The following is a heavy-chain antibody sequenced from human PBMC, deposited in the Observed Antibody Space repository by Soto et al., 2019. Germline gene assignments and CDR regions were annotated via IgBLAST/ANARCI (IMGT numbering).Heavy chain of an antibody. V-gene: IGHV1-46*01. CDR2: INPSTGTT. D-gene: IGHD3-10*01. CDR1: GYTFTNDY. J-gene: IGHJ4*02. Sequence: QVQLVQSGAEVKKPGASVKVSCKASGYTFTNDYMHWVRQAPGPGLEWMGIINPSTGTTSYAQKFQGRATSTRDTSTTKVHMALRSRRSGDTPVYYCARASWGRLRGVKEFDYWGQGTLVTVSS. CDR3: ARASWGRLRGVKEFDY.